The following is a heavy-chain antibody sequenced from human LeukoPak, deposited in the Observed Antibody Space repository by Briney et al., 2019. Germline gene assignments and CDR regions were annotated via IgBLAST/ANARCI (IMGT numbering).Heavy chain of an antibody. CDR3: ARDSDYYDSSGYPNWFDP. D-gene: IGHD3-22*01. CDR2: IYYSGST. J-gene: IGHJ5*02. Sequence: SETLSLTCAAYGGSFSGYYWSWIRQPPGKGLEWIGYIYYSGSTNYNPSLKSRVTISVDTSKNQFSLKLSSVTAADTAVYYCARDSDYYDSSGYPNWFDPWGQGTLVTVSS. CDR1: GGSFSGYY. V-gene: IGHV4-59*01.